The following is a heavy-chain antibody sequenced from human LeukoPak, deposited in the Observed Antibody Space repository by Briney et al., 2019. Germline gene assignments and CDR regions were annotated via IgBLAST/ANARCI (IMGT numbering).Heavy chain of an antibody. J-gene: IGHJ4*02. Sequence: GGSLRLSCAASGFTFSSYGMHWVRQAPGKGLEWVAVISYDGSNKYYAGSVKGRFTISRDNPQNTLYLQMNSLRAEETAVYYCAKGPYSSSWYDYWGEGTLVTVSS. CDR2: ISYDGSNK. V-gene: IGHV3-30*18. CDR3: AKGPYSSSWYDY. D-gene: IGHD6-13*01. CDR1: GFTFSSYG.